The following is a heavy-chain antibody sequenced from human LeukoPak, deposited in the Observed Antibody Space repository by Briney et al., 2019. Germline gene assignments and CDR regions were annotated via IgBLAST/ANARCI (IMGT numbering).Heavy chain of an antibody. CDR3: ARGQGGRGYY. J-gene: IGHJ4*02. V-gene: IGHV4-34*01. Sequence: SETLSLTCAVYGGSFSGYYWSWIRQPPGKGLEWIGELNHRGSTNYNPSLKSRVTISVDTSKNQFSLKLTPVTAADTAVYYCARGQGGRGYYWGQGTLVTVSS. CDR1: GGSFSGYY. D-gene: IGHD3-22*01. CDR2: LNHRGST.